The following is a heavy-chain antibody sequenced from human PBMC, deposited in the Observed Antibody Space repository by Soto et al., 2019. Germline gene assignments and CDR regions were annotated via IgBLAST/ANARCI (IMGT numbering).Heavy chain of an antibody. CDR3: VRENYYYGMDV. CDR1: GFDASVNY. J-gene: IGHJ6*02. CDR2: INNAGNT. Sequence: EVPLVESGGTLVQPGGSLRLSCAASGFDASVNYMTWVRQAPGKGLEWVSAINNAGNTFFADSVKGRFTISRDDSKNTLYLQMNSLRVEDTAMYYCVRENYYYGMDVWGQGTAVTVSS. V-gene: IGHV3-66*01.